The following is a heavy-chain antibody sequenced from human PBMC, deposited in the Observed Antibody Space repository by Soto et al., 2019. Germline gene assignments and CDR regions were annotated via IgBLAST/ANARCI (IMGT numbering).Heavy chain of an antibody. Sequence: QVQLQESGPRLVKPSETLSLACTVSGASVSDYYWSWLRQPPGERLEWIGYISYDGTTTYNPSLGSRVTISVDTAINKLSLKLTSLTAADKATYYYSKQRIFSGCHEICCYAEYFDPWGQGTLVAGSS. CDR3: SKQRIFSGCHEICCYAEYFDP. J-gene: IGHJ5*02. CDR1: GASVSDYY. D-gene: IGHD2-2*01. V-gene: IGHV4-59*08. CDR2: ISYDGTT.